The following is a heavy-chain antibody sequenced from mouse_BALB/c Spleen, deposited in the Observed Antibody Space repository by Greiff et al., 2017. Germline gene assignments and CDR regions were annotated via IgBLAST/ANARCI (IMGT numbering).Heavy chain of an antibody. D-gene: IGHD2-4*01. Sequence: VQLVESGAELVKPGAPVKLSCKASGYTFTSYWMNWVKQRPGRGLEWIGRIDPSDSETHYNQKFKDKATLTVDKSSSTAYIQLSSLTSEDSAVYYCARSKMITTDYAMDYWGQGTSVTVSS. CDR3: ARSKMITTDYAMDY. CDR2: IDPSDSET. CDR1: GYTFTSYW. V-gene: IGHV1-69*02. J-gene: IGHJ4*01.